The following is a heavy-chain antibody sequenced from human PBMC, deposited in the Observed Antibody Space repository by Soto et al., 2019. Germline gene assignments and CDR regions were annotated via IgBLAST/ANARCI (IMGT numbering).Heavy chain of an antibody. CDR1: GGSISSGSYY. D-gene: IGHD5-12*01. J-gene: IGHJ1*01. CDR3: ARDGDGYDH. CDR2: IYSSGGT. Sequence: QVQLQESGPGLVKPSETLSLTCSVSGGSISSGSYYWTWIRQPPGKGLEWIGYIYSSGGTSYNPSLKXRXPLXVDTSKNQFSLKLSSVTAADTAVYYCARDGDGYDHWGQGTLVTVSS. V-gene: IGHV4-61*01.